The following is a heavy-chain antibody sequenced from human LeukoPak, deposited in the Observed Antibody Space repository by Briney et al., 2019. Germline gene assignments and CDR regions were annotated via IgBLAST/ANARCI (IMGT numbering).Heavy chain of an antibody. D-gene: IGHD3-3*01. CDR2: ISDRGKT. CDR1: GITFSSYD. Sequence: GGSLRLSCEASGITFSSYDMRWVRQAPGKGLEWISAISDRGKTDYADSVKGRFTISRDNSKNTLYLQLSSLRAEDTAMYYCAKLPTIFGVADSFDIRGQGTLFTVSS. CDR3: AKLPTIFGVADSFDI. J-gene: IGHJ3*02. V-gene: IGHV3-23*01.